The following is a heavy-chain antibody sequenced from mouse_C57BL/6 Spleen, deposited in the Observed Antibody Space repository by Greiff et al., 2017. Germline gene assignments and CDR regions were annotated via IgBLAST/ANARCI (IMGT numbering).Heavy chain of an antibody. CDR3: AKKHEDYAMDY. CDR1: GFSLTSYG. J-gene: IGHJ4*01. V-gene: IGHV2-5*01. CDR2: IWRGGST. Sequence: VLLQQSGPGLVQPSQSLSITCTVPGFSLTSYGVHWVRQSPGKGLEWLGVIWRGGSTDYNAAIMYRLSITKDNSKHQVFFKMNSLQADDTAIYYCAKKHEDYAMDYWSQGTSVTVSS.